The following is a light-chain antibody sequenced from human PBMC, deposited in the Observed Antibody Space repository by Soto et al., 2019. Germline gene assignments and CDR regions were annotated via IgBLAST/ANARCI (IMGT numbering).Light chain of an antibody. CDR2: DVS. CDR1: SSDVGGYNY. CDR3: CSYAGSYTFGA. J-gene: IGLJ2*01. Sequence: QSALTQPRSVSGSPGQSVTISCTRTSSDVGGYNYVSWYQQHPGKAPKLMIYDVSQRPSGVPDRFSGSKSGNTASLTISGLQTDDEADYYCCSYAGSYTFGAFGGGTKLTVL. V-gene: IGLV2-11*01.